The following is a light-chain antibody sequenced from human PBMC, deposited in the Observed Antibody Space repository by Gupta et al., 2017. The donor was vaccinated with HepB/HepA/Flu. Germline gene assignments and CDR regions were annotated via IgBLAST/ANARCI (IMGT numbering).Light chain of an antibody. CDR3: QQYGSSPTT. V-gene: IGKV3-20*01. CDR1: ESVTSNY. J-gene: IGKJ2*01. CDR2: GAS. Sequence: DNVLTQSPGTLSLSPGERATLSCRASESVTSNYFAWYQQKPGQAPRLLIYGASSRATGIPDRFSGSGSGTDFTLTISRLEPEDSAVYYCQQYGSSPTTFGQGTXLEIK.